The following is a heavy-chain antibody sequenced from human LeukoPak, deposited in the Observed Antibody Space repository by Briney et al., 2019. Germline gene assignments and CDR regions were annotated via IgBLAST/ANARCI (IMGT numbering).Heavy chain of an antibody. CDR1: GFSVSSNY. CDR2: IHSGGRA. J-gene: IGHJ6*04. V-gene: IGHV3-66*02. Sequence: LGGSLRLSCAASGFSVSSNYMTWVRQAPGKGLEWVSVIHSGGRAYYADSVKGRFTTSRDNSKNTLDLQMNSLSVEDTAVYYCVGVETITMVRGASGDVWGKGTTVTVSS. CDR3: VGVETITMVRGASGDV. D-gene: IGHD3-10*01.